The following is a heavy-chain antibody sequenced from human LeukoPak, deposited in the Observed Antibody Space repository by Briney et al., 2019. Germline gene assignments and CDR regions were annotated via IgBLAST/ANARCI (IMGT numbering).Heavy chain of an antibody. CDR3: ARSIAAATPFDY. CDR2: IIPIFGTA. CDR1: GYTFTSYG. J-gene: IGHJ4*02. V-gene: IGHV1-69*13. D-gene: IGHD6-13*01. Sequence: ASVKVSCKASGYTFTSYGISWVRQAPGQGLEWMGGIIPIFGTANYAQKFQGRVTITADESTSTAYMELSSLRSEDTAVYYCARSIAAATPFDYWGQGTLVTVSS.